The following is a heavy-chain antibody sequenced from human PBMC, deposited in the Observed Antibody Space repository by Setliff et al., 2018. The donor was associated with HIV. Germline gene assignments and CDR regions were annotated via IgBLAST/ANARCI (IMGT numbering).Heavy chain of an antibody. CDR3: AREPHELRYFDWLLYPAYYYFGMDV. Sequence: GGSLRLSCAASGFTFSRYWMSWVRQAPGKGREWVANIKYDGSEKYYVGSVKGRFTISRDNVKDALYLQMNSLRAEDTAVDYCAREPHELRYFDWLLYPAYYYFGMDVGGQGTTVTVSS. D-gene: IGHD3-9*01. CDR1: GFTFSRYW. CDR2: IKYDGSEK. J-gene: IGHJ6*02. V-gene: IGHV3-7*01.